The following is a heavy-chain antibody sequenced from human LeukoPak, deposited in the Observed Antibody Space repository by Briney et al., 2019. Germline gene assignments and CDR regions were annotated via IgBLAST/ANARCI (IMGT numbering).Heavy chain of an antibody. CDR1: GFTFYDYT. CDR2: ISWDGGST. CDR3: AANVWDSGSYYLDY. J-gene: IGHJ4*02. V-gene: IGHV3-43*01. D-gene: IGHD1-26*01. Sequence: TGGSLRLSCAASGFTFYDYTMHWVRQAPGKGLEWVSLISWDGGSTYYADSVKGRFTISRDNSKNSLYLQMNSLRTEDTALYYCAANVWDSGSYYLDYWGQGTLVTVSS.